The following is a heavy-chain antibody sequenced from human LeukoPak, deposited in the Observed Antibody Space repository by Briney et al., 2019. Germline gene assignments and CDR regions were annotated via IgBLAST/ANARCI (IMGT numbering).Heavy chain of an antibody. Sequence: ASVKVSCKASGYTFTSYGISWVRQAPGQGLEWVGWISAYNGNTNYAQKLQGRVTMTTDTSTSTAYMELRSLRSDDTAVYYCARDLYDSSGYGVDYWGQGTLVTVSS. D-gene: IGHD3-22*01. J-gene: IGHJ4*02. CDR2: ISAYNGNT. CDR1: GYTFTSYG. V-gene: IGHV1-18*01. CDR3: ARDLYDSSGYGVDY.